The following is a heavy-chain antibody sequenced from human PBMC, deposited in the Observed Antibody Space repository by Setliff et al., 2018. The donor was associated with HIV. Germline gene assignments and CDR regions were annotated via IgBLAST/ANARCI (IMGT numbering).Heavy chain of an antibody. V-gene: IGHV1-69*13. CDR3: ARDDHYYDSGSFYSDWYFDL. Sequence: SVKVSCKASGGTFSNYAISWVRQAPGQGLEWMGGIIPIFGSTKYAQKFQDRVTITADESTYTADMELNSLRSEDTAVYYCARDDHYYDSGSFYSDWYFDLRGRGTLVTVSS. D-gene: IGHD3-10*01. J-gene: IGHJ2*01. CDR1: GGTFSNYA. CDR2: IIPIFGST.